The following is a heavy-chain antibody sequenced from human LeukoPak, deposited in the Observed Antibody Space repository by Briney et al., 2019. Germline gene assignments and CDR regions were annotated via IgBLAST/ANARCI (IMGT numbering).Heavy chain of an antibody. Sequence: SETLSLTCTVSGGSISSSSYYWSWIRQPPGKGLEWIGYIYHSGSTYYNPSLKSRVTISVDRSKNQFSLKLSSVTAADTAVYYCARGDDFWSGYDFDYWGQGTLVTVSS. J-gene: IGHJ4*02. CDR1: GGSISSSSYY. V-gene: IGHV4-30-2*01. CDR2: IYHSGST. CDR3: ARGDDFWSGYDFDY. D-gene: IGHD3-3*01.